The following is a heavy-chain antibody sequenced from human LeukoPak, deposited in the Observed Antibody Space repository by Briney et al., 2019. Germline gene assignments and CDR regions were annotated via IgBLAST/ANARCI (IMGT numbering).Heavy chain of an antibody. J-gene: IGHJ4*02. CDR3: AKDLYLWFGELLYFDY. Sequence: GGSLRLSCAASGFTFSSYAMSWVRQAPGKGLEWVSAISGSGGSTYYADSVKGRFTISRDNPKNTLYLQMNSLRAEDTAVYYCAKDLYLWFGELLYFDYWGQGTLVTVSS. D-gene: IGHD3-10*01. CDR1: GFTFSSYA. CDR2: ISGSGGST. V-gene: IGHV3-23*01.